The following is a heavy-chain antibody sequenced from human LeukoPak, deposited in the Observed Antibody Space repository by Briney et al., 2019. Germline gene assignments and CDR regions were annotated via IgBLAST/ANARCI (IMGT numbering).Heavy chain of an antibody. CDR3: AKLDIVVVVAAKDYFDY. V-gene: IGHV3-23*01. D-gene: IGHD2-15*01. Sequence: PGGSLRLSCAASGFTFSSYAMSWVRQAPGKGLEWVAAISGSGGSTYYADSVKGRFTISRDNSKNTLYLQMNSLRAEDTAVYYCAKLDIVVVVAAKDYFDYWGQGTLVTVSS. CDR1: GFTFSSYA. J-gene: IGHJ4*02. CDR2: ISGSGGST.